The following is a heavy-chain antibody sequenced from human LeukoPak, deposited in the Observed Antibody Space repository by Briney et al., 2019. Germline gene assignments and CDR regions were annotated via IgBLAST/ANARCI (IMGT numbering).Heavy chain of an antibody. CDR2: IYYSGST. J-gene: IGHJ4*02. D-gene: IGHD3-22*01. CDR3: ARGADSSGYYSIFYFDY. Sequence: SWETLSLTCTVSGGSISSYYWNWIRQPPGKGLEWIGYIYYSGSTNYNPSLKSRVTISVDTSKNQFSLKLISVTAADTAVYYCARGADSSGYYSIFYFDYWGQGTLVTVSS. V-gene: IGHV4-59*01. CDR1: GGSISSYY.